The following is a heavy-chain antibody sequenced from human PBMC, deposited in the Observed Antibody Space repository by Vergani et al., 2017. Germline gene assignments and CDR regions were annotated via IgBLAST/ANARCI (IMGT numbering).Heavy chain of an antibody. Sequence: EVQLVESGGVVVQPGGSLRLSCAASGFTFDDYTMHWVRQAPGKGLEWVSLISWDGGSTYYADSVKGRFTISRDNSKNSLYLQMNSLRTEDTALYYYAKDIGLDQVVVGGAYYYYYYMDVWGKGTTVTVSS. CDR2: ISWDGGST. D-gene: IGHD2-15*01. CDR3: AKDIGLDQVVVGGAYYYYYYMDV. V-gene: IGHV3-43*01. CDR1: GFTFDDYT. J-gene: IGHJ6*03.